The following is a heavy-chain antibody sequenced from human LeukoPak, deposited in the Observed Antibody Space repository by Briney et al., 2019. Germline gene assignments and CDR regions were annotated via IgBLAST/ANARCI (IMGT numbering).Heavy chain of an antibody. Sequence: SETLSLTCTVSGDSIRTYYWSWIRQPRGKGLEEIGYIYYSGSTNYSPSLQSQVTISIDTSKNQFSLRLSSVTAADTAVYYCAIGWYYFDYWGQGALVTVSS. D-gene: IGHD6-19*01. CDR3: AIGWYYFDY. CDR1: GDSIRTYY. J-gene: IGHJ4*02. CDR2: IYYSGST. V-gene: IGHV4-59*01.